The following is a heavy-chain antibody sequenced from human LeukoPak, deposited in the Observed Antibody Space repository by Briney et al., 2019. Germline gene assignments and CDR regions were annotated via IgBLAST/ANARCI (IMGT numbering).Heavy chain of an antibody. CDR2: IIPILGIA. J-gene: IGHJ4*02. D-gene: IGHD6-13*01. V-gene: IGHV1-69*04. Sequence: SVKVSCKASGGTFSSYTISWVRQAPGQGLEWMGRIIPILGIANYAQKFQGRVTITADKSTSTAYMELSSLRSEDTAVYYCAKDLTRSSPFDYWGQGTLVTVSS. CDR1: GGTFSSYT. CDR3: AKDLTRSSPFDY.